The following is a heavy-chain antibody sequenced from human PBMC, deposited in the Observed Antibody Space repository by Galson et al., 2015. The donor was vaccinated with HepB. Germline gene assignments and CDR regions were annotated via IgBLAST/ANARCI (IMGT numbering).Heavy chain of an antibody. CDR1: GYTFTSYG. CDR3: ARDPVWQQLVLSGMDV. Sequence: QPGAEVKKPGASVKVSCKASGYTFTSYGISWVRQAPGQGLEWMGWISAYNGNTNYAQKLQGRVTMTTDTSTSTAYMELRSLRSDDTAVYYCARDPVWQQLVLSGMDVWGQGTTVTVSS. J-gene: IGHJ6*02. D-gene: IGHD6-13*01. V-gene: IGHV1-18*04. CDR2: ISAYNGNT.